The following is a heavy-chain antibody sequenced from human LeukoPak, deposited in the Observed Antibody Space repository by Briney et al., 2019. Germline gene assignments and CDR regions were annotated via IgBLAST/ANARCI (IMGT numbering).Heavy chain of an antibody. D-gene: IGHD2-2*01. J-gene: IGHJ4*02. CDR1: GFTFSGYA. CDR3: AKAEGYCSSTSCYRYFDY. Sequence: GGSLRLACAASGFTFSGYAMSWVRQAPGKGLEWVAAISGSGGSTYYADSVKGRFTISRDNSKNTLYLQMNSLRAEDTAVYYCAKAEGYCSSTSCYRYFDYWGQGTLVTVSS. V-gene: IGHV3-23*01. CDR2: ISGSGGST.